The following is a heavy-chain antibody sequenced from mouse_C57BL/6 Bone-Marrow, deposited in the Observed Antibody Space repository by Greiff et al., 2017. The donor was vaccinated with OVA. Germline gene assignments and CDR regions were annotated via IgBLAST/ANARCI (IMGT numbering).Heavy chain of an antibody. Sequence: QVQLKQSGAELAKPGASVKLSCKASGYTFTSYWMHWVKQRPGQGLEWIGYINPSSGYTKYNQKFKDKATLTADKSSSTAYMQLSSLTYEDSAVYYCVIRAYFDVWGTGTTVTVSS. CDR1: GYTFTSYW. J-gene: IGHJ1*03. CDR3: VIRAYFDV. CDR2: INPSSGYT. D-gene: IGHD3-3*01. V-gene: IGHV1-7*01.